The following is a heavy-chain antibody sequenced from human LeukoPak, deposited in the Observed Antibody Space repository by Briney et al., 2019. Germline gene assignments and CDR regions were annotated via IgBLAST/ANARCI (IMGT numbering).Heavy chain of an antibody. CDR1: GFTFSSYE. V-gene: IGHV3-23*01. D-gene: IGHD3-22*01. Sequence: GGSLRLSCAASGFTFSSYEMNWVRQAPGKGLEWVPAISVSGGSTYYADSVKGRFTISRDNSKNTLYLQMNSLRAEDTAVYYCAKYRITMIVVGGAFDIWGQGTMVTVSS. CDR2: ISVSGGST. J-gene: IGHJ3*02. CDR3: AKYRITMIVVGGAFDI.